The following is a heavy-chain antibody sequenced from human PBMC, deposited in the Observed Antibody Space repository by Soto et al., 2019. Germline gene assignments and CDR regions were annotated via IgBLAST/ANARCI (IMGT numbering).Heavy chain of an antibody. CDR1: GGSLNPYY. J-gene: IGHJ6*02. V-gene: IGHV4-59*01. CDR2: IYYSGTT. Sequence: SETLSLTCTVSGGSLNPYYWSWIRQPPGKGLEWIAYIYYSGTTEYNPSLKSRVTISVDTSKNQVSLQLNSVTAADTAVYYCARNPCGGSGGSCYSGGYYYYYYGMDVWGQGTTVTVSS. D-gene: IGHD2-15*01. CDR3: ARNPCGGSGGSCYSGGYYYYYYGMDV.